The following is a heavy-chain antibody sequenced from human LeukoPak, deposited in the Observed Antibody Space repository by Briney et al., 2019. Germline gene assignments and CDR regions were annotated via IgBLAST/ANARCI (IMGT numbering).Heavy chain of an antibody. CDR2: IYYSGST. J-gene: IGHJ4*02. CDR3: ARDLYYLDY. CDR1: GGSISSSSYY. V-gene: IGHV4-61*01. Sequence: PSETLSLTCTVSGGSISSSSYYWGWIRQPPGKGLECIGYIYYSGSTNYNPSLKSRVTISVDTSKNQFSLKLSSATAADTAVYYCARDLYYLDYWGQGTLVTVSS.